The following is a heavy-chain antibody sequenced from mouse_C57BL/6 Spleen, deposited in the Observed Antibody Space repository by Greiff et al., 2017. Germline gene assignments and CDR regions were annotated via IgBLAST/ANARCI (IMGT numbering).Heavy chain of an antibody. J-gene: IGHJ2*01. CDR2: IDPENGDT. V-gene: IGHV14-4*01. CDR3: TTSDYYGSSLTFYFDY. CDR1: GFNIKDDY. Sequence: VQLQQSGAELVRPGASVKLSCTASGFNIKDDYMHWVKQRPEQGLEWIGWIDPENGDTEYASQFQGKATITANTSSNPAYLQLSSLTSEDTAVYYCTTSDYYGSSLTFYFDYWGQGTTLTVSS. D-gene: IGHD1-1*01.